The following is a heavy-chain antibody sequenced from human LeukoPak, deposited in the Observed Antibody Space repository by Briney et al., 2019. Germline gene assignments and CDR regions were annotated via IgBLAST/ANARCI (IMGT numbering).Heavy chain of an antibody. D-gene: IGHD6-13*01. CDR1: GFTVNSNY. CDR3: ARLTADGRLYFVD. CDR2: LYNTGNT. J-gene: IGHJ4*02. V-gene: IGHV3-53*01. Sequence: GGSLRLSCAASGFTVNSNYLSWVRQAPGTGLEWVSTLYNTGNTYYANSVKGRFSISRDNSKNTLFLQMNSLRAEDTAVYYCARLTADGRLYFVDWGPGTLVTVSS.